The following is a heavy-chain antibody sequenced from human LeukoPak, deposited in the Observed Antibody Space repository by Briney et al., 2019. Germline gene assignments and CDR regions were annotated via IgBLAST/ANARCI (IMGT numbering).Heavy chain of an antibody. CDR1: GFSFDDYA. V-gene: IGHV3-9*01. J-gene: IGHJ2*01. CDR3: ARAAYSSTWYSRYFDL. D-gene: IGHD6-13*01. Sequence: GGSLRLSCVASGFSFDDYAMHWVRQAPGKGLEWVSGINWNSGSIVYADSVKGRFTISRENAKNSLYLQMNSLRAGDTAVYYCARAAYSSTWYSRYFDLWGRGTLVTVSS. CDR2: INWNSGSI.